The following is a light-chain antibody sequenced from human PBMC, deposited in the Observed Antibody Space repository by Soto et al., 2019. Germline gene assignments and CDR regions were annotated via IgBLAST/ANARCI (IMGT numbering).Light chain of an antibody. CDR1: QSFSGY. CDR3: QQYNTWLWT. V-gene: IGKV3-11*01. CDR2: DAS. J-gene: IGKJ1*01. Sequence: DILLTQSPATLSLSPGERATLSCRASQSFSGYLAWYQQKPGQAPRLLIYDASKRATGIPARFSGSGFGTEFILTISSLQSEDFAVYYCQQYNTWLWTFGQGTKVEGK.